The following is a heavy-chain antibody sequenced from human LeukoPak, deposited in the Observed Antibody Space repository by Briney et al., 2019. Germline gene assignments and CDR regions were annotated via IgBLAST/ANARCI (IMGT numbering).Heavy chain of an antibody. Sequence: GGSLRLSCAASGFIFSSYWMTWVRQAPGKGLEWVANIKQAGSENSYVDSVKGRFTISRDNSKNTLYLQMNSLRAEDTAVYYCAKDGITIFGVVIRFDYWGQGTLVTVSS. J-gene: IGHJ4*02. CDR1: GFIFSSYW. CDR2: IKQAGSEN. D-gene: IGHD3-3*01. V-gene: IGHV3-7*01. CDR3: AKDGITIFGVVIRFDY.